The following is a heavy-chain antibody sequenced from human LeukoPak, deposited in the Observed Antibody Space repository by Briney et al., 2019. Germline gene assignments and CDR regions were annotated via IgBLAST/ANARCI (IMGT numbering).Heavy chain of an antibody. CDR1: GGSISSCY. CDR3: ARDLVVVIAGYYYCYMDV. V-gene: IGHV4-4*07. CDR2: IYTSGST. J-gene: IGHJ6*03. D-gene: IGHD3-22*01. Sequence: SETLSLTCTVSGGSISSCYWSWIRQPAGKGLEWIGRIYTSGSTNYNPSLKSRVTMSVDTSKNQFSLKLSSVTAADTAVYYCARDLVVVIAGYYYCYMDVWGKGTTVTVSS.